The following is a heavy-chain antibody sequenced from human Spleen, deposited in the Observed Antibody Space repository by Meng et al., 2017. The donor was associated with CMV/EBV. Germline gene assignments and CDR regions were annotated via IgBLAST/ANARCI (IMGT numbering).Heavy chain of an antibody. V-gene: IGHV3-74*03. CDR2: IHGDGDRT. CDR1: GFSFGNYW. J-gene: IGHJ4*02. Sequence: LSLTCAASGFSFGNYWMYWVRQGPGKGLMWVARIHGDGDRTTYADSVKGRFTISRDNARNTLYLDMNALRSEDSARYYCGRVDGRWLHVDYWGQGTLVTVSS. D-gene: IGHD4-23*01. CDR3: GRVDGRWLHVDY.